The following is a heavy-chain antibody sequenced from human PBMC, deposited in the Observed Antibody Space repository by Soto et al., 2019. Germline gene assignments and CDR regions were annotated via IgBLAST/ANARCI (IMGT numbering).Heavy chain of an antibody. V-gene: IGHV3-15*05. J-gene: IGHJ4*02. D-gene: IGHD1-26*01. CDR2: VKSKSDGGTT. CDR3: VKDRWVDY. Sequence: GGSLRLSCAASGFTSSDAWMGWVRQAPGKGLEWVGRVKSKSDGGTTDYVDSVKGRFTISRDNSKNTLYLQMSSLRAEDTAVYYCVKDRWVDYWGQGTLVTVSS. CDR1: GFTSSDAW.